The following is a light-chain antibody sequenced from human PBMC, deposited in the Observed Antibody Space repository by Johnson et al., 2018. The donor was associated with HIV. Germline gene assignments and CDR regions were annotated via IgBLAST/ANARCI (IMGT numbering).Light chain of an antibody. Sequence: HSVLTQPPSVSAAPGQKVTISCSGSSSNIGSNAVNWYQHLPGTAPKLLIYRNNQRPSGVPDRFSGSKSGTSASLAIRGLQAEDEAHYYCAAWDDSLNGYVFGTGTKVTVL. J-gene: IGLJ1*01. CDR3: AAWDDSLNGYV. CDR2: RNN. CDR1: SSNIGSNA. V-gene: IGLV1-44*01.